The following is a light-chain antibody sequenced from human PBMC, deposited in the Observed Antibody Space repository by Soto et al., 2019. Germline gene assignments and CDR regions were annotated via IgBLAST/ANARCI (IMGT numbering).Light chain of an antibody. J-gene: IGKJ4*01. CDR3: QKYTNVPT. CDR2: AAS. CDR1: QGLSNY. V-gene: IGKV1-27*01. Sequence: DIQMTQSPSSLSASVGDRVTITCRASQGLSNYLAWYQQIPGKVPKLLISAASTLQSGDPSRFSGSGSGTDFTLTISSLQPEDVATYYCQKYTNVPTFGGGPKVDIK.